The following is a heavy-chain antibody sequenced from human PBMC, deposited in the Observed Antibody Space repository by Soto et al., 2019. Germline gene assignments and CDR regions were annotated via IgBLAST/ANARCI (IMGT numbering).Heavy chain of an antibody. CDR2: IYYSGST. CDR3: ARDLRVYKWNRGIGAGAGDAFDI. V-gene: IGHV4-59*01. Sequence: SETLSLTCTVSGGSISSYYWSWIRQPPGRGLEWIGYIYYSGSTNYNPSLKSRVTISVDTSKDQFSLKLSSVTAADTAVYYCARDLRVYKWNRGIGAGAGDAFDIWGQGTMVTVSS. J-gene: IGHJ3*02. CDR1: GGSISSYY. D-gene: IGHD1-20*01.